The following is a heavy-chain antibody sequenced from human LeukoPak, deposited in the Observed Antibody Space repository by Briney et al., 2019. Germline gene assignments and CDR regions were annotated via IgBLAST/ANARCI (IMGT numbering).Heavy chain of an antibody. CDR1: GYTFDSYG. V-gene: IGHV1-18*01. CDR2: ISVYNGYT. J-gene: IGHJ4*02. D-gene: IGHD6-6*01. CDR3: ARRAARPYYFDN. Sequence: GASVKVSCKASGYTFDSYGISWVRQAPGQGLELMGWISVYNGYTDTAQKLQGRPTMTTDASTSTAYMELTNLRSDDTAVYYCARRAARPYYFDNWGQGTLVTVSS.